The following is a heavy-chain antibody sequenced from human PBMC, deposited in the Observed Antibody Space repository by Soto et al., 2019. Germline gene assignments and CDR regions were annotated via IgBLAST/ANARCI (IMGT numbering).Heavy chain of an antibody. D-gene: IGHD6-13*01. Sequence: GGSLRLSCAASGFTFSSYAMSWVRQAPGKGLEWVSAISGSGGSTYYADSVKGRFTISRDNSKNTLYLQMNSLRAEDTAVYYCAKTWSQQLYPKGYDYWGQGTLVTVSS. CDR2: ISGSGGST. CDR1: GFTFSSYA. CDR3: AKTWSQQLYPKGYDY. V-gene: IGHV3-23*01. J-gene: IGHJ4*02.